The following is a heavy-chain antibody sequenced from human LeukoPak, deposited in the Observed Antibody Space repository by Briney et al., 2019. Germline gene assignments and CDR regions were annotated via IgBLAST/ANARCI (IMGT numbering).Heavy chain of an antibody. V-gene: IGHV4-4*07. Sequence: SETLSLTCTVSGGSISSYYWNWLRQPAGKGLEWIGRIYSSGSTNYNPSLKSRVTMSVDTSKNQFSLKLSSVTAADTAVYYCARDPSSLGGRFDPWGQGTLVAVSS. D-gene: IGHD3-10*01. CDR3: ARDPSSLGGRFDP. CDR2: IYSSGST. J-gene: IGHJ5*02. CDR1: GGSISSYY.